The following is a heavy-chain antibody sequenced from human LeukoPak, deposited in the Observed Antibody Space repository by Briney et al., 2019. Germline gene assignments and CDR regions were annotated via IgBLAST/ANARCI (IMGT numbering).Heavy chain of an antibody. Sequence: PSETLSLTCTVSGGSVSSSSYYWGWIRQPPGKGLEWIGSIYYSGSTYYNPSLKSRVTISVDTSKNQFSLKLSSVTAADTAVYYCARHPTYYYGSGSYRFDYWGQGTLVTVSS. V-gene: IGHV4-39*01. J-gene: IGHJ4*02. CDR1: GGSVSSSSYY. CDR2: IYYSGST. D-gene: IGHD3-10*01. CDR3: ARHPTYYYGSGSYRFDY.